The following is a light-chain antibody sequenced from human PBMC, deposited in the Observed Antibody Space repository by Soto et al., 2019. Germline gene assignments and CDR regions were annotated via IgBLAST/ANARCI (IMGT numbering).Light chain of an antibody. CDR2: KAS. J-gene: IGKJ1*01. Sequence: DIQMTQSPSTLSASVGDRVTITCRASQSISSWLAWYQQKPGKAPKLLIYKASSLESGVPSRFSGSGSGTEFTLTISSLQPDDFATYYCLQDFNYPRTFGQGTKVDIK. CDR3: LQDFNYPRT. CDR1: QSISSW. V-gene: IGKV1-5*03.